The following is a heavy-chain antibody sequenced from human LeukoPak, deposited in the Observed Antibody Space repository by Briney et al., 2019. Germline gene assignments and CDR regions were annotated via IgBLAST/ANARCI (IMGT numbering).Heavy chain of an antibody. D-gene: IGHD2-15*01. CDR1: GFIFYDFA. V-gene: IGHV3-9*03. CDR2: ISWNSDNI. J-gene: IGHJ6*03. CDR3: VKSGGYYYMDA. Sequence: GGSLRLSCAASGFIFYDFAMHWVRQVPGKGLEWVAVISWNSDNIDYADSVKGRFTISRNNDMNYLHLEMKSLRVDDMALYYCVKSGGYYYMDAWGEGTMVIVSS.